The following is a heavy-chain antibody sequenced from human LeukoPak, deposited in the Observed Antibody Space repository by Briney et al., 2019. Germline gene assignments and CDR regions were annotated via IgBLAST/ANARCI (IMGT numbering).Heavy chain of an antibody. CDR3: AKGPEVRGVIVILKTGEKGALDY. CDR2: IRFDGSNK. Sequence: PGGSLRLSCSSSGFSFRKYAMHWVRQAPGKGLGWVAFIRFDGSNKYYADSVKGRFTISRDNSKKTLYLQMNSLRGEDTAVYYCAKGPEVRGVIVILKTGEKGALDYWGQGTLVTVSS. D-gene: IGHD3-10*01. V-gene: IGHV3-30*02. J-gene: IGHJ4*02. CDR1: GFSFRKYA.